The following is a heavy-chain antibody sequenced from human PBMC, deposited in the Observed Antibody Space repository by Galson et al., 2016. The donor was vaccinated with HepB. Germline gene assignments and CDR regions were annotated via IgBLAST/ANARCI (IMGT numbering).Heavy chain of an antibody. J-gene: IGHJ4*02. CDR1: GNTSTTYF. V-gene: IGHV1-46*01. CDR3: ARDPDDYGDYCFDY. Sequence: SVKVSCKASGNTSTTYFIHWVRQAPGQGLEWMGMFSPSDGSTNYAQKFQGRITMTRDTSTRTVYMELSSLRYEDTAVYFCARDPDDYGDYCFDYWGQGTLVTVSS. CDR2: FSPSDGST. D-gene: IGHD4-17*01.